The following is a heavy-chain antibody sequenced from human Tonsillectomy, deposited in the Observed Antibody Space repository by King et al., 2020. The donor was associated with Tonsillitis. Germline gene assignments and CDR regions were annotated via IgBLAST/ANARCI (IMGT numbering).Heavy chain of an antibody. CDR1: GFTFSNYW. D-gene: IGHD3-3*01. J-gene: IGHJ4*02. Sequence: VQLVESGGGLVQPGGSLRLSCAASGFTFSNYWLSWFRQAPGKGLEWVANIKQDGSETFYVDSVKGRFTISRDNAKNSLYLQMNSLRAEDTAVYYCSRGSAYWGQGTLVTVSS. CDR3: SRGSAY. V-gene: IGHV3-7*01. CDR2: IKQDGSET.